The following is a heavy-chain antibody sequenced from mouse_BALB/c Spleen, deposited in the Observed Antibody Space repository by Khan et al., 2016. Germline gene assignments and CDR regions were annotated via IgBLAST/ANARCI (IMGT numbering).Heavy chain of an antibody. CDR2: INTHSGVT. V-gene: IGHV9-4*02. J-gene: IGHJ4*01. CDR1: EYTFTTAG. CDR3: ARTRACNYYAIDY. Sequence: QIQLVPSGPELKKPGETVRISCKASEYTFTTAGMQWVQKMTGKVLKWIGWINTHSGVTQYAEDFKGRSAFSSETSANTAYLQLSNLKNEDSATYVCARTRACNYYAIDYWGRGTTVTVSS. D-gene: IGHD3-3*01.